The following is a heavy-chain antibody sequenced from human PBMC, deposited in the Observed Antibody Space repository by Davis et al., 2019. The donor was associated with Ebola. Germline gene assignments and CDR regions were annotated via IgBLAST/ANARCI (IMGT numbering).Heavy chain of an antibody. J-gene: IGHJ3*02. CDR1: GFIFRSYV. V-gene: IGHV3-23*01. CDR3: AKNTANIWFDI. CDR2: LGTSADT. D-gene: IGHD2-21*02. Sequence: GESLKISCAASGFIFRSYVMSWVRQAPGKGLEWVLTLGTSADTYYADSVKGRFTISRDNSRNTLYLQMNGLRVEDTAIYYCAKNTANIWFDIWGQGTMVTVSS.